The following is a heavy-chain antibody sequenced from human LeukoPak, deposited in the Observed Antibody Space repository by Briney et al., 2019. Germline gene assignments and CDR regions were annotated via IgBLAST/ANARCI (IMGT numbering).Heavy chain of an antibody. Sequence: ASVNVSCTASGYSFTGYYMHWVRQAPGQGLEWMGWINPNSGGTKHAEKFQGRATMTRDTSITTAYMEVNRLRSDDAGVYYCARDRDSFDVWGQGTVVTVSS. CDR3: ARDRDSFDV. J-gene: IGHJ3*01. CDR2: INPNSGGT. V-gene: IGHV1-2*02. D-gene: IGHD2-15*01. CDR1: GYSFTGYY.